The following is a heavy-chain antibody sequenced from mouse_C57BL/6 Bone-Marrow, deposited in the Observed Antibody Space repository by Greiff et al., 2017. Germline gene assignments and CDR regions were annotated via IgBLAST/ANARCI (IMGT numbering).Heavy chain of an antibody. CDR3: ARNYYYGRTAYAMDY. V-gene: IGHV1-69*01. D-gene: IGHD1-1*01. J-gene: IGHJ4*01. CDR1: GYTFTSYW. CDR2: IDPSDSYT. Sequence: VQLQQPGAELVMPGASVKLSCKASGYTFTSYWMHWVKQRPGQGLEWIGEIDPSDSYTNYNQQFKGKSTLTVDNSSSTAYMQLSSRTSEDSAVYYCARNYYYGRTAYAMDYWGQGTSVTGSS.